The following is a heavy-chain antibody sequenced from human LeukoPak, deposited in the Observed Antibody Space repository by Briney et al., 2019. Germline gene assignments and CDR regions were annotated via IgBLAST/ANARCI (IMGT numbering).Heavy chain of an antibody. Sequence: GGSLRLSCAASGFTVSSYWMHWVRQAPGKGPVWASRIKSDGTSTYYADSVKGRFTISSDKAKNTLYLQMNSLRAEDTAVYYCARSDWFDPWGQGTLVTVSS. J-gene: IGHJ5*02. CDR3: ARSDWFDP. V-gene: IGHV3-74*01. CDR2: IKSDGTST. CDR1: GFTVSSYW.